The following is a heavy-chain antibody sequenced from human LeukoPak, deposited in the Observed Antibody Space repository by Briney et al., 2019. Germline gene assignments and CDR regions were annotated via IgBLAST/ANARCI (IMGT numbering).Heavy chain of an antibody. J-gene: IGHJ4*02. CDR1: GFTFSSYA. CDR3: ASLWDDGY. V-gene: IGHV3-7*02. CDR2: IKQDGSEK. D-gene: IGHD1-1*01. Sequence: PGGSLRLSCAASGFTFSSYAMTWVRQAPGKGLEWVATIKQDGSEKYYVNSVKGRFTISRDNTKDSLYLQMNSLRADDTALYYCASLWDDGYWGQGTLVTVSS.